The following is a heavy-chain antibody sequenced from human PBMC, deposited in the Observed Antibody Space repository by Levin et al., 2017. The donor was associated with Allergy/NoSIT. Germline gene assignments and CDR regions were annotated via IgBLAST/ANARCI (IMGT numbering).Heavy chain of an antibody. Sequence: PGGSLRLSCTASGFTFGDDAMSWFRQAPGKGLEWVGFIRSKADGGATEYAASVKGKFSISRDDSKSIAYLQMNSLKIADTAVYYCSRGVGVYLGYCSGGSCYSKSETVDYWGQGTLVTVSS. D-gene: IGHD2-15*01. V-gene: IGHV3-49*03. CDR1: GFTFGDDA. J-gene: IGHJ4*02. CDR3: SRGVGVYLGYCSGGSCYSKSETVDY. CDR2: IRSKADGGAT.